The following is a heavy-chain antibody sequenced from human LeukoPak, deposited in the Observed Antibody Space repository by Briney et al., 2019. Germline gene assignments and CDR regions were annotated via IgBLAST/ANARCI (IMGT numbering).Heavy chain of an antibody. CDR3: ARVGYSSGHDY. CDR1: GGSISSGGYY. J-gene: IGHJ4*02. V-gene: IGHV4-31*03. CDR2: IYYSGST. Sequence: SETLSLTCTVSGGSISSGGYYWSWLRQHPGKGLEWIGYIYYSGSTYYNPSLKSRVTISVDTSKNQFSLKLSSVTAADTAVYYCARVGYSSGHDYWGQGTLVTVSS. D-gene: IGHD5-18*01.